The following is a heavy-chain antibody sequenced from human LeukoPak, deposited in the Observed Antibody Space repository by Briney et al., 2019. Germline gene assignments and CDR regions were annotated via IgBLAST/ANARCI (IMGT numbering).Heavy chain of an antibody. J-gene: IGHJ6*04. CDR2: ISSSGSII. CDR3: AELGITMIGGV. Sequence: GGPLRLSCAASGFTFSRYEMNWVRQATGEGLEWVSFISSSGSIIYYADSVKGRFTISRDNAKNSLYLQMNSLRAEDTAVYYCAELGITMIGGVWGKGTTVTISS. V-gene: IGHV3-48*03. CDR1: GFTFSRYE. D-gene: IGHD3-10*02.